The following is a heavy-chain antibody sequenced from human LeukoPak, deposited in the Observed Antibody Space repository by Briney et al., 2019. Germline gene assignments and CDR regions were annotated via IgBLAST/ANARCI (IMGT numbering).Heavy chain of an antibody. Sequence: PGGSLRLSCAASGFTVSSKYMNWVRQAPGMGLEWVSVLYSGGSTYYADSVKGRFTISRDNSKNTLYLQMNSLRAEDTAVYYCARDRCSGGSCYYFDYWGQGTLVTVSS. V-gene: IGHV3-53*05. CDR2: LYSGGST. CDR3: ARDRCSGGSCYYFDY. D-gene: IGHD2-15*01. J-gene: IGHJ4*02. CDR1: GFTVSSKY.